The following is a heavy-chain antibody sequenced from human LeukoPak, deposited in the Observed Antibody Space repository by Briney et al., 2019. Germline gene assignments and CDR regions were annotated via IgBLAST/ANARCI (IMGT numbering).Heavy chain of an antibody. J-gene: IGHJ4*02. CDR2: ISGSGGST. V-gene: IGHV3-23*01. D-gene: IGHD6-19*01. Sequence: GGSLRLSCAASGFTFSSYAVTWVRQAPGKGLEWVSAISGSGGSTYYADSVKGRMTISRDDSKNTLFLQMGSLTTDDMGLYFCARDRSGAFDYWGQGTLVTVSS. CDR1: GFTFSSYA. CDR3: ARDRSGAFDY.